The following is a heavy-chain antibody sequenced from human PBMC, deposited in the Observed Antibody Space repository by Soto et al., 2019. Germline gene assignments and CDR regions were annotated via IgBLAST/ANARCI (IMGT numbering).Heavy chain of an antibody. D-gene: IGHD1-26*01. V-gene: IGHV3-74*01. Sequence: GGSLRLSCAASGFTFTNYWMHWVRHVPGKGLVWVSLVDDVGTGKSYADSVRGRLTMSGDNAENTLCVQMNILRAGDTRVYNYKTGLGDWGQGTLLTVAS. CDR2: VDDVGTGK. J-gene: IGHJ1*01. CDR1: GFTFTNYW. CDR3: KTGLGD.